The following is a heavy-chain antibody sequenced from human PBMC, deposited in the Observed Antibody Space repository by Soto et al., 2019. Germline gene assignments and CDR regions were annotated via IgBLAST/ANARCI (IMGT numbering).Heavy chain of an antibody. CDR1: GGSISSGGYS. CDR3: ASMGYHYGSGSYPLAY. CDR2: IYHSGST. Sequence: PSETLSLTCAVSGGSISSGGYSWSWIRQPPGKGLEWIGYIYHSGSTYYNSSLKSRVTISVDRSKNQFSLKLRSVTAADTAVYYCASMGYHYGSGSYPLAYWGQGTLVTVSS. D-gene: IGHD3-10*01. V-gene: IGHV4-30-2*01. J-gene: IGHJ4*02.